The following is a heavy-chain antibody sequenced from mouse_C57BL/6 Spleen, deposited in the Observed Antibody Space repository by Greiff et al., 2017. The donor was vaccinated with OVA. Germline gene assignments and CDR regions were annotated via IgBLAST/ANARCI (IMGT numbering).Heavy chain of an antibody. J-gene: IGHJ4*01. CDR2: INPSSGYT. V-gene: IGHV1-4*01. CDR1: GYTFTSYT. Sequence: QVQLQQSGADLARPGASVKMSCKASGYTFTSYTMHWVKQRPGQGLEWIGYINPSSGYTKYNQKFKDKATLTVDKSSSTAYMQLSSLTSEDSAVYYCARGGADSSYDYAMDYWGQGTSVTVSS. CDR3: ARGGADSSYDYAMDY. D-gene: IGHD1-1*01.